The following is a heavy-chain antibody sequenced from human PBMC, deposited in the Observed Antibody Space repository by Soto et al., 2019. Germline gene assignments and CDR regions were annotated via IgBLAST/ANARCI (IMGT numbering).Heavy chain of an antibody. V-gene: IGHV4-61*01. CDR3: AYHSSSWRTRFDY. D-gene: IGHD6-13*01. CDR1: GGSVSSGRYY. Sequence: QVQLQESGPGLVKPSETLSLTCTVSGGSVSSGRYYWSWIRQPPGKGLEWIGYISYSGSTNYNPYLKSRVTISVDTSKNQFSLKLSSVTAADTAVYYCAYHSSSWRTRFDYWGQGTLVTVSS. CDR2: ISYSGST. J-gene: IGHJ4*02.